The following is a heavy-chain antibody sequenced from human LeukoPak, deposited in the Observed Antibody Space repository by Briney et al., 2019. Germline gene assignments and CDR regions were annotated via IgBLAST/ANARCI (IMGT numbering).Heavy chain of an antibody. J-gene: IGHJ4*02. Sequence: GGSLRLSCAASGFTFRSYTMSWVREAPGKGLEWVASISSSINYIYHADSIKGRFTISRDDAQNSVYLQMNSLKDEDTAVYYCARSRTSSQYDKNLNFWGQGTLVIVSS. CDR1: GFTFRSYT. CDR2: ISSSINYI. CDR3: ARSRTSSQYDKNLNF. V-gene: IGHV3-21*01. D-gene: IGHD1-14*01.